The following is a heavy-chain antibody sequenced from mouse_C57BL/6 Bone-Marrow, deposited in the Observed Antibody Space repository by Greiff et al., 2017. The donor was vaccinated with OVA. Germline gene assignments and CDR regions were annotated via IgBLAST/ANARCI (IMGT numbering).Heavy chain of an antibody. D-gene: IGHD2-1*01. Sequence: VKLQESGAELVKPGASVKLSCKASGYTFTSYWMHWVKQRPGQGLEWIGEIDPSDSYTNYNQKFKGKSTLTVDKSSSTAYMQLSSLTSEDSAVYYCARRRVYGNYAWYFDVWGTGTTVTVSS. CDR1: GYTFTSYW. J-gene: IGHJ1*03. CDR2: IDPSDSYT. V-gene: IGHV1-69*01. CDR3: ARRRVYGNYAWYFDV.